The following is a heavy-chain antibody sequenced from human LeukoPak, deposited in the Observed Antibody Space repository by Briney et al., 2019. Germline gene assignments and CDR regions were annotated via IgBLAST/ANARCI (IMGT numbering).Heavy chain of an antibody. CDR3: ARQPLAGWFDP. CDR1: GGSFSGYY. D-gene: IGHD6-13*01. V-gene: IGHV4-34*01. J-gene: IGHJ5*02. Sequence: SETLSLTCAVYGGSFSGYYWSWIRKPPGKGLEWIGEINHSGSTNYNPSLKSRVTISVDTSKNQFSLKLSSVTAADTAVYYCARQPLAGWFDPWGQGTLVTVSS. CDR2: INHSGST.